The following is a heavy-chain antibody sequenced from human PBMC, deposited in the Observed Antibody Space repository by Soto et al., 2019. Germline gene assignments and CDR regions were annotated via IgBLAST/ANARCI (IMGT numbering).Heavy chain of an antibody. Sequence: ASVKVSCKASGYTFTSYGISWVRRAPGQGLEWMGWISAYNGNTNYAQKLQGRVTMTTDTSTSTAYMELRSLRSDDTAVYYCAREVVVVPAARPYYYYGMDVWGQGTTVTVSS. J-gene: IGHJ6*02. CDR1: GYTFTSYG. CDR3: AREVVVVPAARPYYYYGMDV. V-gene: IGHV1-18*04. CDR2: ISAYNGNT. D-gene: IGHD2-2*01.